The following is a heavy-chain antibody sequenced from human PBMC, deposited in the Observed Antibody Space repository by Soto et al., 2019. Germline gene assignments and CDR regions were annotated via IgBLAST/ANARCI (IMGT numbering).Heavy chain of an antibody. J-gene: IGHJ4*02. V-gene: IGHV3-23*01. CDR3: AKSRPYSRGWYSPIFDY. CDR1: GFSFSDYA. Sequence: GGSLRLSCAASGFSFSDYAMSWVRQAPGKGLEWVSVIRESGGSTHYADSVRGRFTVSRDNSKNSLSLRMNSLRAEDTGVYFCAKSRPYSRGWYSPIFDYGGQGARATSP. D-gene: IGHD6-13*01. CDR2: IRESGGST.